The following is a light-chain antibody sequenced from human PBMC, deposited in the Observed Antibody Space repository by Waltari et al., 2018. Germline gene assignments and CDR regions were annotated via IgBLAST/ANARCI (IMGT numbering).Light chain of an antibody. CDR2: TAS. J-gene: IGKJ2*01. V-gene: IGKV1-12*01. Sequence: DIQMTQSPSSVSASVGDKVTITCRASQGISPWLAWYQQKPGKAPKLLIFTASSLQSGVPSRFSGSGSGKAFTLTINNLQPKDFATYYCQQAHSFPYTFGQGTKLEIK. CDR3: QQAHSFPYT. CDR1: QGISPW.